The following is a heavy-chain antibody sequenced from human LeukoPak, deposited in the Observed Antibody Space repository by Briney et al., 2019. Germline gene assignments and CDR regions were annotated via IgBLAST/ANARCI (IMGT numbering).Heavy chain of an antibody. D-gene: IGHD5-24*01. CDR3: ARGRDPY. J-gene: IGHJ4*02. CDR1: GGSFSGYY. Sequence: SETLSLTCAVYGGSFSGYYWTWIRKPPGRGLEWIGEINHSGSTNYNPSLKSRVTISVDTSKSQFSLKLNSVTAADTAMYYCARGRDPYRGQGTLVTVSS. CDR2: INHSGST. V-gene: IGHV4-34*01.